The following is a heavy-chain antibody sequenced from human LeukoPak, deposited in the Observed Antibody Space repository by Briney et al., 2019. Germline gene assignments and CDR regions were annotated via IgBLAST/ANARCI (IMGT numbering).Heavy chain of an antibody. J-gene: IGHJ4*02. CDR3: AKVFGITHRPYLWFGQLLLDY. CDR2: ISGSGGNK. CDR1: GFTFSSYA. D-gene: IGHD3-10*01. Sequence: PGGSLRLSCAASGFTFSSYAMSWVRQAPGKGLEWVSSISGSGGNKYYAYPVKGRFTISRDNSKNTLYLQMNSLRAEDTAVYYCAKVFGITHRPYLWFGQLLLDYWGQGTLGTVSS. V-gene: IGHV3-23*01.